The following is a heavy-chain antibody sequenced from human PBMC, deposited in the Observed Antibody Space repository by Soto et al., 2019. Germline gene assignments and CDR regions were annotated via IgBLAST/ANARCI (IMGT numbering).Heavy chain of an antibody. Sequence: SETLSLTCTVSGGSISSGGYYWSWIRQYPGKGLEWIGYIFSTGSTYYNPSFKSRGTISVDTSKNQFSLKLRSVTAAATAVYFCARDMVSGDGSYIGMDVWGQGTTVTVSS. J-gene: IGHJ6*02. CDR3: ARDMVSGDGSYIGMDV. CDR2: IFSTGST. D-gene: IGHD1-26*01. V-gene: IGHV4-31*03. CDR1: GGSISSGGYY.